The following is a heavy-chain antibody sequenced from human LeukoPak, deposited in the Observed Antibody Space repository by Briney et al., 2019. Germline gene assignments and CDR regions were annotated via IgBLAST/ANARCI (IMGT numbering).Heavy chain of an antibody. V-gene: IGHV3-23*01. D-gene: IGHD5-24*01. J-gene: IGHJ6*03. CDR3: AKGGRDGYSGNYYYMDV. Sequence: GGSLRLSCAASGFTFSNYGMSWVPQAPGKGLEWVSALSGSDDSTYYADSVKGRFTISRDSSKNTLYLQMNSLTVEDTALYYCAKGGRDGYSGNYYYMDVWGKGTTVTVSS. CDR2: LSGSDDST. CDR1: GFTFSNYG.